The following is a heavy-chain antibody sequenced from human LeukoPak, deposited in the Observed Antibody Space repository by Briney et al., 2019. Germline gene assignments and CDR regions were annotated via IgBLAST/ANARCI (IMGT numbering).Heavy chain of an antibody. D-gene: IGHD1-26*01. CDR3: ARVVGKWEFDY. CDR1: RFTFSDYY. CDR2: ITHSGSTI. Sequence: PGGSLRLSCAASRFTFSDYYMSWIRQAPGKGLEWVSSITHSGSTIYYADSAKGRFTISRDNAKNSLYLQMNSLRAEDTAVYYCARVVGKWEFDYWGQGTLVTVSS. J-gene: IGHJ4*02. V-gene: IGHV3-11*01.